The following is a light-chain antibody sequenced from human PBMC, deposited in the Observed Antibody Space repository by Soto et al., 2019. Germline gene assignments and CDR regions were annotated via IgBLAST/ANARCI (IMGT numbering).Light chain of an antibody. Sequence: EIVLTQSPDTLSLSPGESATLSCRASQSVSSNLAWYQQKPGQAPRLLMYGASTRGAGIPDRFIGSGSETDFTITISRLEPEDFAMYFCHQYSSSLTWTFGQGTKVESK. CDR3: HQYSSSLTWT. CDR1: QSVSSN. J-gene: IGKJ1*01. CDR2: GAS. V-gene: IGKV3-20*01.